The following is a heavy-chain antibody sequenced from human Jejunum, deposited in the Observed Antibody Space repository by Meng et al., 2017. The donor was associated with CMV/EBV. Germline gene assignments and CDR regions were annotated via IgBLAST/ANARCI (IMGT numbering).Heavy chain of an antibody. V-gene: IGHV3-23*03. CDR1: GFNFNNYA. D-gene: IGHD2-8*01. CDR3: AKSTQLMVYASDY. Sequence: AASGFNFNNYAMHWVRQAPGRGLEWVSIIYSGSTRTYYADSVKGRFTISRDDSKNTLYLQMNSLRAEDTAIYYCAKSTQLMVYASDYWGQGALVTVSS. J-gene: IGHJ4*02. CDR2: IYSGSTRT.